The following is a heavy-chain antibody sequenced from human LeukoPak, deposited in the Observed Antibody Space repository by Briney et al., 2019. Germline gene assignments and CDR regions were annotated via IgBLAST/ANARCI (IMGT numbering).Heavy chain of an antibody. D-gene: IGHD2-15*01. CDR1: GYTFTGYY. CDR3: ARGYCSGGSCYHFDS. V-gene: IGHV1-2*02. Sequence: ATVKVSCKASGYTFTGYYMHWVRQAPGQGLEWMGWINPNSGGTNYAQKFQGRVTMTRDTSISTAYMELSRLKSDDTALYYCARGYCSGGSCYHFDSWGQGTLVTVSS. J-gene: IGHJ4*02. CDR2: INPNSGGT.